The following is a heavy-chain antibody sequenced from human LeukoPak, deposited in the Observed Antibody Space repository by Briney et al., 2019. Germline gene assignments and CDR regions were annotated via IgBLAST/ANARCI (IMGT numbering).Heavy chain of an antibody. CDR2: IIPIFGTA. D-gene: IGHD6-13*01. CDR1: GGTFSSYA. Sequence: GASVKVSCKASGGTFSSYAISWVRQAPGQGLEWMGGIIPIFGTANYAQKFQGRVTITAGESTSTAYMELSSLRSEDTAVYYCARDRSSSSWYDYYYYGMDVWGQGTTVTVSS. V-gene: IGHV1-69*13. CDR3: ARDRSSSSWYDYYYYGMDV. J-gene: IGHJ6*02.